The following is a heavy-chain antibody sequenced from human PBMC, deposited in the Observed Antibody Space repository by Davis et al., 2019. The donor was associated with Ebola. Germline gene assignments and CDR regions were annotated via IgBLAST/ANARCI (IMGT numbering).Heavy chain of an antibody. CDR3: ARDRGPHYYGMDV. V-gene: IGHV3-11*01. CDR1: GFTFSDYY. CDR2: ISSSGSTI. J-gene: IGHJ6*02. Sequence: GESLKISCAASGFTFSDYYMSWPRQAPGKGLEWVSYISSSGSTIYYADSVKGRFTISRDTAKNSLYLQMNSLRAEDTAVYYCARDRGPHYYGMDVWGQGTTVTVSS.